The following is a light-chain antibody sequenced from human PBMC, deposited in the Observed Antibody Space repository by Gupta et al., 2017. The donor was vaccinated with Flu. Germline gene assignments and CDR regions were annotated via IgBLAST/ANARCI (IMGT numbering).Light chain of an antibody. Sequence: DIVMTQSPLSLPVTPGEPASISCRSSQSLLHSNGYNYLDWYLQKPGQSPQLLIYLGSNRASGVPDTISGPGSVRDFTLKMSRVEGPDLGLSYSRGAAATPHSFGAEARLQI. V-gene: IGKV2-28*01. CDR1: QSLLHSNGYNY. J-gene: IGKJ2*03. CDR2: LGS. CDR3: RGAAATPHS.